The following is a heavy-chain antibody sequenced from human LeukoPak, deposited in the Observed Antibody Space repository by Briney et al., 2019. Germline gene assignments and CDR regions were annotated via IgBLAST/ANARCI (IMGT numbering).Heavy chain of an antibody. D-gene: IGHD1-14*01. V-gene: IGHV3-30*02. Sequence: QPGGSLRLSCAASGFTFSSYGMHWVRQAPGKGLEWVAFIRYDGSNKYSADSVKGRFTISRDNSKNTLYLQMNSLRAEDTAVYYCANERGGPRNYYFDYWGQGTLVTVSS. CDR2: IRYDGSNK. CDR3: ANERGGPRNYYFDY. CDR1: GFTFSSYG. J-gene: IGHJ4*02.